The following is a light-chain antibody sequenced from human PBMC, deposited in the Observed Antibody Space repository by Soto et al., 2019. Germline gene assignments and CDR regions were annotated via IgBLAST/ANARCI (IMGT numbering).Light chain of an antibody. CDR3: QQFNNWTHT. CDR2: VAS. V-gene: IGKV3-15*01. Sequence: EIVFTQSPATLSVSPGERATLTCRASQSVNQKLGWYQQKPGQAPRLLIYVASYRETGIPARFSCSGAGTEYTRTISNLQAEDVEVDYCQQFNNWTHTFGQGTRLEIK. CDR1: QSVNQK. J-gene: IGKJ2*01.